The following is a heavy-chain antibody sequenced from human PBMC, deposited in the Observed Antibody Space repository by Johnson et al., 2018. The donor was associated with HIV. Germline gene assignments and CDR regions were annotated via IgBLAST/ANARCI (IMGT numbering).Heavy chain of an antibody. V-gene: IGHV3-15*01. Sequence: VQLVESGGGLVQPGGSLRLSCAASGFTFSSYAMSWVRQAPGKGLEWVGRIKSKTDGGTTDYAAPVKGRFTISRDDSKNTLYLQMNSLRAEDTAVYYCARVLGSSRRGAFDIWGQGTMVTVSS. CDR2: IKSKTDGGTT. CDR3: ARVLGSSRRGAFDI. CDR1: GFTFSSYA. D-gene: IGHD6-6*01. J-gene: IGHJ3*02.